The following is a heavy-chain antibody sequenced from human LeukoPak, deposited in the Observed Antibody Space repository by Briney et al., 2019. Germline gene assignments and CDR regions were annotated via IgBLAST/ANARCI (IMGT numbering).Heavy chain of an antibody. V-gene: IGHV4-4*09. D-gene: IGHD6-13*01. CDR2: IYTSGNT. Sequence: SETLSLTCTVSGASISSYYWSWIRQPPGKGLEWIGYIYTSGNTKNNPALKSRVTLSVDTSKNQFSLKLRSVTAADTAVYYCARHKDGSWYDAFDYWGQGTLVTVSS. CDR3: ARHKDGSWYDAFDY. J-gene: IGHJ4*02. CDR1: GASISSYY.